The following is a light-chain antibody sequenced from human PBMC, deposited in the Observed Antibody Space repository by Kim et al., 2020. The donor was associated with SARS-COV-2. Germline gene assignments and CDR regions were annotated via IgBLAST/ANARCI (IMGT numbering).Light chain of an antibody. CDR2: GAS. J-gene: IGKJ1*01. V-gene: IGKV3-20*01. CDR3: QQYGSSPRT. Sequence: SPGERATLSCRASQSVTNSYLAWYQQKSGQAPRLLIYGASSRATGIPDRFSGSGSGTDFSLTISRLEPEDFAVYYCQQYGSSPRTFGQGTKVDIK. CDR1: QSVTNSY.